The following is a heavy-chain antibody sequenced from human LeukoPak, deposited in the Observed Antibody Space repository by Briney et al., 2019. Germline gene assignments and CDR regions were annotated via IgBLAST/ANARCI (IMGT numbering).Heavy chain of an antibody. V-gene: IGHV3-23*01. CDR2: ISGSGGST. J-gene: IGHJ6*02. CDR3: AKEGVVVAATLRRYYYYGMDV. Sequence: SWVRQAXGXXXEWVSAISGSGGSTYYADSVKGRFTISRDNSKNTLYLQMNSLRAEDTAVYYCAKEGVVVAATLRRYYYYGMDVWGQGTTVTVSS. D-gene: IGHD2-15*01.